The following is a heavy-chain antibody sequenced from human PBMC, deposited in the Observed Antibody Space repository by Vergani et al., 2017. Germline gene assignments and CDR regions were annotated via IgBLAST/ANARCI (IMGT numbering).Heavy chain of an antibody. V-gene: IGHV7-4-1*02. Sequence: QVQLVQSGSELKKPGASVKISCKTSGYSFTNSAINWLRQAPGQGLEWMGKINTNTGNPTYAQGFTGRFVFSLDRPASAANLQISGLKTEDTAVYFCARLRSAVVRGVQGATYYYYGLDVWGQGTTVNVSS. CDR3: ARLRSAVVRGVQGATYYYYGLDV. CDR1: GYSFTNSA. J-gene: IGHJ6*02. CDR2: INTNTGNP. D-gene: IGHD3-10*01.